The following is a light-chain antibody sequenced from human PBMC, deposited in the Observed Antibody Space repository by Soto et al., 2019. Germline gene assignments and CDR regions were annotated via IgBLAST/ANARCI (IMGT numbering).Light chain of an antibody. CDR3: QQYNNWPPLT. Sequence: EVVMTQSPATLSVSPGEKATLSCRASQSVGSKFAWYQQKPGQAPRLLIFDAFTRAAGTPARFSGSGSGTEFTLFISSLQSEDFAVYYCQQYNNWPPLTFGGGTKVEI. CDR1: QSVGSK. J-gene: IGKJ4*01. V-gene: IGKV3-15*01. CDR2: DAF.